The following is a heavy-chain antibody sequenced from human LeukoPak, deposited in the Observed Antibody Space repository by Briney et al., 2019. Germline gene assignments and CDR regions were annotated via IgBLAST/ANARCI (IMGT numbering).Heavy chain of an antibody. CDR1: GGTFGSYA. V-gene: IGHV1-69*04. D-gene: IGHD4-17*01. CDR3: ARGPITYGAFDI. J-gene: IGHJ3*02. Sequence: ASVKVSCKASGGTFGSYAISWVRHAPGQGLEWMGRIIPILGIANYAQKFQGRVTITADKSTSTAYMELSSLRSEDTAVYYCARGPITYGAFDIWGQGTMVTVSS. CDR2: IIPILGIA.